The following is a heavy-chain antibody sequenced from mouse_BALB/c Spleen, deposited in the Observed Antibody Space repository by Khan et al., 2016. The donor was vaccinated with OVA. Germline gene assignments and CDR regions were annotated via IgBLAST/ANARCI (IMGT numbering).Heavy chain of an antibody. CDR2: INPHIGET. CDR1: GYSFTGYF. D-gene: IGHD1-1*01. Sequence: VQLQQSGPELVKPGASVKISCKASGYSFTGYFMNWVMQSHGKSLEWIGRINPHIGETLYNQKFKGKATLTVDESSRTAHMELRSLASEDSAFYFCARKTGSDFDYWGQGTTLTVSS. CDR3: ARKTGSDFDY. J-gene: IGHJ2*01. V-gene: IGHV1-20*02.